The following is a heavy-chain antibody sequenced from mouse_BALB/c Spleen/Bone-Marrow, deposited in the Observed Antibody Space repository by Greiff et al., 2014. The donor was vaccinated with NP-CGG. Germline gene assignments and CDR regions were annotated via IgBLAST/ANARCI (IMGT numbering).Heavy chain of an antibody. D-gene: IGHD2-1*01. CDR1: GFTFSSYT. CDR2: ISSGGLYT. J-gene: IGHJ3*01. CDR3: TRDYGNYAWFAY. V-gene: IGHV5-6-4*01. Sequence: DVQLVESGGGLVKPGGSLKLSCAASGFTFSSYTMSWVRQTPEKRLEWVATISSGGLYTYYPDSVKARFTISRDNAKNTLYLQMSSLKSEDTAMYYCTRDYGNYAWFAYWGQGTLVTVSA.